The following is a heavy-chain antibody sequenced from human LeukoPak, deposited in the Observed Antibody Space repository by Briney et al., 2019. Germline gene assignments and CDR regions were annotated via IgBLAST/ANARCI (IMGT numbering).Heavy chain of an antibody. D-gene: IGHD5-18*01. Sequence: PGGSLRLSCAASGFTFSSYWMTWIRQAPGKGLEWVANIKQDGSEKYYVDSVKGRFTISRDNAKNSLYLQMNSLRAEDTAVYYCARDTGGGYSCYDCWGQGTLV. V-gene: IGHV3-7*01. CDR1: GFTFSSYW. CDR2: IKQDGSEK. J-gene: IGHJ4*02. CDR3: ARDTGGGYSCYDC.